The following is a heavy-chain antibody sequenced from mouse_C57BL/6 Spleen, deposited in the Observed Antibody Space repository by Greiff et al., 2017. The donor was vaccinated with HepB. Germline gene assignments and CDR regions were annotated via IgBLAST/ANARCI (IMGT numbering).Heavy chain of an antibody. V-gene: IGHV1-15*01. Sequence: QVQLQQSGAELVRPGASVTLSCKASGYTFTDYEMHWVKQTPVHGLEWIGAIDPETGGTAYNQKFKGKAILTADKSSSTAYMELRSLTSEDSAVYYCTRLTHYAMDYWGQGTSVTVSS. CDR1: GYTFTDYE. CDR3: TRLTHYAMDY. J-gene: IGHJ4*01. CDR2: IDPETGGT. D-gene: IGHD4-1*01.